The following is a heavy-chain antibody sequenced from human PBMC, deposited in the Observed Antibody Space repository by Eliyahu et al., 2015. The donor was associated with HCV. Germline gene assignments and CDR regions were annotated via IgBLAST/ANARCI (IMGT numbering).Heavy chain of an antibody. CDR2: ISYDGNTK. CDR3: VKEASWRYFDWKSAFHFDS. V-gene: IGHV3-30*18. D-gene: IGHD3-9*01. Sequence: QVELVESGGGVVQPGXSLRLSCXASGFIFSGFXIHWVRQAPGKGLXWVAIISYDGNTKFYSDSVKGRFTISRDNSNNKVYLQMNSLRREDSAVYFCVKEASWRYFDWKSAFHFDSWGQGTLVSVSS. J-gene: IGHJ4*02. CDR1: GFIFSGFX.